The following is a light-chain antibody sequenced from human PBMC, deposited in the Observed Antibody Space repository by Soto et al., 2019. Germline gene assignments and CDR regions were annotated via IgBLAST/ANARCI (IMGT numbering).Light chain of an antibody. CDR2: HVT. V-gene: IGLV2-14*03. CDR3: CSLTTSHTYV. Sequence: LTXPASVSGSPGQSITISCTGTSSDIGHYDYVSWYQQHPGKAPKLMIYHVTYRPSGVSNRYSGSKSGNSASLTISGLKADDEADYYCCSLTTSHTYVFGSGTKVTV. CDR1: SSDIGHYDY. J-gene: IGLJ1*01.